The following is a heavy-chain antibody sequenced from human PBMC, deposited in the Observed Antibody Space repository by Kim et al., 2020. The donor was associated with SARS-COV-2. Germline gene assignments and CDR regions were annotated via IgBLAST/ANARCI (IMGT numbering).Heavy chain of an antibody. V-gene: IGHV3-53*01. Sequence: TYYEDSLKGRFTISRDTSKNTLYLQMNSLRAEDTAVYYCARASGKSYLFVYWGQGTLVTVSS. CDR2: T. J-gene: IGHJ4*02. D-gene: IGHD5-12*01. CDR3: ARASGKSYLFVY.